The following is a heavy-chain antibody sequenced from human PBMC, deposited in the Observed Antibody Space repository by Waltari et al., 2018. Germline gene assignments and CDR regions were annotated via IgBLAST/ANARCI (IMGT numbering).Heavy chain of an antibody. D-gene: IGHD6-13*01. V-gene: IGHV3-30*02. CDR2: IRYDGSNK. CDR3: AKDPGYSSSWYFDY. J-gene: IGHJ4*02. CDR1: GFTFSSSG. Sequence: QVQLVESGGGVVQPGGSLRPSCAASGFTFSSSGMHWVRQAPGKGLEWLAFIRYDGSNKYYADSVKGRFTISRDNSKNTLYLQMNSLRAEDTAVYYCAKDPGYSSSWYFDYWGQGTLVTVSS.